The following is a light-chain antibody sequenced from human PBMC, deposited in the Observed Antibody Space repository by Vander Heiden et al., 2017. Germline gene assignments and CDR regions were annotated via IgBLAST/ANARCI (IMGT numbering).Light chain of an antibody. CDR3: RRALQTPWT. CDR1: QSLLHSNGYNY. V-gene: IGKV2-28*01. CDR2: LGS. Sequence: VRTQYPRSQPVTPGEPASISCRSSQSLLHSNGYNYLDWYLQKPGQSPQLLIYLGSNRASGVPDRFSGSGSGTDFTLKISRVDAEDVGVYYCRRALQTPWTFGQGTKVEIK. J-gene: IGKJ1*01.